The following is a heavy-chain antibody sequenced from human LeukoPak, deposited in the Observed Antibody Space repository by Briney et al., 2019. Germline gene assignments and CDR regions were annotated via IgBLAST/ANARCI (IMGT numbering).Heavy chain of an antibody. J-gene: IGHJ4*02. CDR2: IYYSGNT. V-gene: IGHV4-39*01. D-gene: IGHD5-18*01. CDR3: ARQFDTRRGDRYDPAHFDH. CDR1: GGSISSRNYY. Sequence: SETLSLTCTVSGGSISSRNYYWGWVRQSPGKGLEWIGSIYYSGNTYYNPSLRSRVTVSKDTSKNYFSLALSSVTAADTAIYYCARQFDTRRGDRYDPAHFDHWGQGTLVTVSS.